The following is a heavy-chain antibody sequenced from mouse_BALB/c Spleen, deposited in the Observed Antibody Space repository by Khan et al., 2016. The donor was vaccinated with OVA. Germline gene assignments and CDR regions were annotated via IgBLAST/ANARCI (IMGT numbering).Heavy chain of an antibody. CDR3: ARIFKGTTDYAMDY. J-gene: IGHJ4*01. V-gene: IGHV2-2*02. Sequence: QVQLKQSGPGLVQPSQSLSITCTVSGFSLTSYGVHWVRQSPGKGLEWLGVIWSGGSTDYNAAFISRLSISKDNSKSQVFFKMNSLQATDTAIYYCARIFKGTTDYAMDYWGQGTSVTVSS. CDR1: GFSLTSYG. D-gene: IGHD2-14*01. CDR2: IWSGGST.